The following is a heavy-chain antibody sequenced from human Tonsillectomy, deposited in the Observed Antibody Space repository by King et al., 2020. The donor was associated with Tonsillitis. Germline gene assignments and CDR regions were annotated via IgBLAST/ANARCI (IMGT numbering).Heavy chain of an antibody. J-gene: IGHJ4*02. V-gene: IGHV3-21*01. D-gene: IGHD6-13*01. CDR1: GFTFSNYN. Sequence: VQLVESGGGLVKPGGSLRLSCAASGFTFSNYNMNWVRQAPGKGLEWVSSISSSSSYIYYADSVKGRFTISRDNAKNSLYLQMNSLRAEDTAVYYCAREGYSSSWHQLGEPFDYWGQGTLVTVSS. CDR3: AREGYSSSWHQLGEPFDY. CDR2: ISSSSSYI.